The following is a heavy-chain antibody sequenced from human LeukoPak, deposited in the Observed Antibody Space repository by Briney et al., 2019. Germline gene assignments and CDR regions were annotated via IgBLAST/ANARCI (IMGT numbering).Heavy chain of an antibody. Sequence: ASVRVSCKASGYTFTGYHMHWVRQAPGQGLEWMGCINSNTGGTQYAQNFQGRFTMSRDTSDSTLYMELSRLRSDDTAVYYCARDDSGSDLNSFDYWGQGTLVTVSS. J-gene: IGHJ4*02. D-gene: IGHD1-26*01. V-gene: IGHV1-2*02. CDR3: ARDDSGSDLNSFDY. CDR1: GYTFTGYH. CDR2: INSNTGGT.